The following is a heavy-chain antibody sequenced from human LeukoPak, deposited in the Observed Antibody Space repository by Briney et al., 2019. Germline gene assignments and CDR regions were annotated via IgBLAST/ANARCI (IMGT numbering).Heavy chain of an antibody. D-gene: IGHD2-15*01. CDR2: INTNTGNP. J-gene: IGHJ4*02. CDR1: GYTFTSYA. CDR3: ARPMHCSGGSCYSLFDY. V-gene: IGHV7-4-1*02. Sequence: ASVKVSCEASGYTFTSYAMNWVRQAPGQGLEWMGWINTNTGNPTYAQGFTGRFVFSLDTSVSTAYLQISSLKAEDTAVYYCARPMHCSGGSCYSLFDYWGQGTLVTVSS.